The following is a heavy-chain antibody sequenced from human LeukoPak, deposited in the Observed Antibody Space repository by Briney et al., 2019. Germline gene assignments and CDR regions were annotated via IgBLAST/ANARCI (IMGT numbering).Heavy chain of an antibody. CDR2: INHSGST. CDR1: GGSFSGYY. J-gene: IGHJ4*02. D-gene: IGHD1-7*01. V-gene: IGHV4-34*01. Sequence: SETLSLTCAVYGGSFSGYYWSWIRQPPGKGLEWIGEINHSGSTNYNPSLKSRVTISVDTSKNQFSLKLSSVTAADTAVYYCARDLRGNWNYVRTHQEYYFDYWGQGTLVTVSS. CDR3: ARDLRGNWNYVRTHQEYYFDY.